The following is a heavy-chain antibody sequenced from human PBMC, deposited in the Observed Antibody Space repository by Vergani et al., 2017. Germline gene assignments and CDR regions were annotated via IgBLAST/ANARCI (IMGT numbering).Heavy chain of an antibody. CDR2: ISSSSSTI. CDR3: AREGGDYECYWYFDL. CDR1: GFTFSSYS. V-gene: IGHV3-48*01. Sequence: EVQLVESGGGLVQPGGSLRLSCAASGFTFSSYSMNWVRQAPGKGLEWVSYISSSSSTIYYADSVKGRFTISRDNAKNSLYLQMNSLRAEDTAVYYCAREGGDYECYWYFDLWGRGTLVTVSS. D-gene: IGHD4-17*01. J-gene: IGHJ2*01.